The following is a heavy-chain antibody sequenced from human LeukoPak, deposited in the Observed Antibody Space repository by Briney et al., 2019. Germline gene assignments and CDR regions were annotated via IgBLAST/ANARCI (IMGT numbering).Heavy chain of an antibody. CDR3: AKDRGYYYDSSGYGLNAFDI. V-gene: IGHV3-9*01. Sequence: PGGSLRLSCAASGFTFDDYAMHWVRQAPGKGLEWVSGISWNSGSIGYADSVKGRFTISRDNAKNSLYLQMNSLRAEDTALYYCAKDRGYYYDSSGYGLNAFDIWGQGTMVTVSS. J-gene: IGHJ3*02. CDR1: GFTFDDYA. D-gene: IGHD3-22*01. CDR2: ISWNSGSI.